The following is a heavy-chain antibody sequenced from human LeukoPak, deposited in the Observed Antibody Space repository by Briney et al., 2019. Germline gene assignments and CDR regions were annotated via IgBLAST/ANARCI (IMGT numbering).Heavy chain of an antibody. J-gene: IGHJ5*02. V-gene: IGHV4-4*07. CDR1: GGSISSYY. Sequence: SETLSLTCTVSGGSISSYYWSWIRQPAGKGLEWIGRIYTSGSTNYNPSLKSRVTISVDTSKNQFSLKLSSVTAADTAVYYCARSPAVYCSSTSCYPPSWFDPWGQGTLVTVSS. CDR3: ARSPAVYCSSTSCYPPSWFDP. CDR2: IYTSGST. D-gene: IGHD2-2*01.